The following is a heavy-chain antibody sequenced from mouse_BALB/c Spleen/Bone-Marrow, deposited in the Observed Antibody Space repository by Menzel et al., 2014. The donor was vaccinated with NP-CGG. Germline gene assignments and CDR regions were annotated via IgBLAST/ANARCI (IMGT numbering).Heavy chain of an antibody. Sequence: EVKLMESGAELVKPGASVKLSCTAPGFNIKDTYMHWVKQRPEQGLEWIGRIDPANGNTKYDPKFQGKASITADTSSNTAYLQLSSLTSEDTAVYYCAHYRYDGPGFAYWGQGTLVTVSA. CDR2: IDPANGNT. V-gene: IGHV14-3*02. J-gene: IGHJ3*01. D-gene: IGHD2-14*01. CDR1: GFNIKDTY. CDR3: AHYRYDGPGFAY.